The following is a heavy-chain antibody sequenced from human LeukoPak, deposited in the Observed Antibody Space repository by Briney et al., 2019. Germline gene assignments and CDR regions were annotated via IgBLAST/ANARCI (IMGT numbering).Heavy chain of an antibody. CDR3: ARGIGDYYGSGRERGYNWFDP. J-gene: IGHJ5*02. D-gene: IGHD3-10*01. V-gene: IGHV1-2*02. CDR1: GYTFTGYY. Sequence: ASVKVSCKASGYTFTGYYMHWLRQAPGQGLEWMGWINPNSGGTNYAQNFQGRVTMTRGTSISTAYMELSRLRSDDTAVYYCARGIGDYYGSGRERGYNWFDPWGQGTLVTVSS. CDR2: INPNSGGT.